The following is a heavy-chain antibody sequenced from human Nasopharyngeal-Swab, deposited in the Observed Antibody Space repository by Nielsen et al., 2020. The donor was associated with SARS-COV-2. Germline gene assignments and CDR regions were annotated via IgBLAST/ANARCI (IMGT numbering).Heavy chain of an antibody. CDR2: INPSGGST. V-gene: IGHV1-46*01. CDR3: ARVLLWFGEGRGGSAFDI. D-gene: IGHD3-10*01. CDR1: GDTFTSYY. Sequence: ASVKDSCKASGDTFTSYYMHWVRQDPGQGLEWMGIINPSGGSTSYAQKFQGRVTMTRDTSTSTVYMELSSLRSEDTAVYYCARVLLWFGEGRGGSAFDIWGQGTMVTVSS. J-gene: IGHJ3*02.